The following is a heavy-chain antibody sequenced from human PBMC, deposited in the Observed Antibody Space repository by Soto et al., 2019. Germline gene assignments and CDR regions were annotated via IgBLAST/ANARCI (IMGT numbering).Heavy chain of an antibody. CDR2: ISYDGSEK. V-gene: IGHV3-30*03. CDR1: GFTFSSYG. Sequence: QVQLVESGGGVVQPGSSLRLSCAASGFTFSSYGMHWVRQAPGKGLEWVAIISYDGSEKYYACSVKGRFTISRDNSKNTLYLQMNSRRAGDTAVYYCTRGAVTSSLYYFDYWGQGTLVTVSS. D-gene: IGHD4-17*01. CDR3: TRGAVTSSLYYFDY. J-gene: IGHJ4*02.